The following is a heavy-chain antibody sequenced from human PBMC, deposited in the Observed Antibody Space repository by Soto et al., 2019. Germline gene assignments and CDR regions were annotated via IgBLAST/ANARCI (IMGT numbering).Heavy chain of an antibody. CDR2: INPSGGST. Sequence: QVQLVQSGAEVKKPGASVKVSCKASGYTFTSYYMHWVRQAPGQGLEWMGIINPSGGSTSYAQKFQSRVTMTRDTSTNTVYMELSSLRSEDTAVYYCAREYDYIWGSYRKGGDYWGQGTLVTVSS. CDR1: GYTFTSYY. J-gene: IGHJ4*02. V-gene: IGHV1-46*03. D-gene: IGHD3-16*02. CDR3: AREYDYIWGSYRKGGDY.